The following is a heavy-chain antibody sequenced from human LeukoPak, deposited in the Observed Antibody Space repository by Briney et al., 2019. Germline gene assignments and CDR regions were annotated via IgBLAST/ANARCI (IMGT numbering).Heavy chain of an antibody. CDR2: IIPIFGTA. V-gene: IGHV1-69*05. D-gene: IGHD1-26*01. CDR3: ARKGVGETEDAFDI. J-gene: IGHJ3*02. Sequence: SVKDSCKASGGTFSSYAISWVRQAPGQGLGMGRIIPIFGTANYAQKFQGRVTITTDESTSTAYMELSSLRSEDTAVYYCARKGVGETEDAFDIWGQGTMVTVSS. CDR1: GGTFSSYA.